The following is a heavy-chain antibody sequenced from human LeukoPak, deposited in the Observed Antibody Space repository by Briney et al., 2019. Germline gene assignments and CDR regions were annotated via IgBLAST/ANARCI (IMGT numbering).Heavy chain of an antibody. J-gene: IGHJ6*02. Sequence: GGSLRLSCAASGFTFSSYGMHWVRQAPGKGLEWVAVIWYDGSNKYYADSVKGRFTISRDNSKNTLYLQMNSLRAEDTAVYYCARTVSYYYGMDVWGQGTTVTVSS. CDR1: GFTFSSYG. V-gene: IGHV3-33*01. CDR3: ARTVSYYYGMDV. CDR2: IWYDGSNK.